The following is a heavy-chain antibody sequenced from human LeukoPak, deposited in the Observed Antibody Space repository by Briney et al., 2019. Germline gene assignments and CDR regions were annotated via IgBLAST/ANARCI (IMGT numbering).Heavy chain of an antibody. J-gene: IGHJ3*02. CDR3: AKDYGDYGNDAFDI. CDR2: ISYDGSNK. V-gene: IGHV3-30*18. D-gene: IGHD4-17*01. Sequence: GGSLRLSCAASGFTFSSYGMHWVRQAPGKGLEWVAVISYDGSNKYYADSVKGRFTISRGNSKNTLYLQMNSLRAEDTAVYYCAKDYGDYGNDAFDIWGQGTMVTVSS. CDR1: GFTFSSYG.